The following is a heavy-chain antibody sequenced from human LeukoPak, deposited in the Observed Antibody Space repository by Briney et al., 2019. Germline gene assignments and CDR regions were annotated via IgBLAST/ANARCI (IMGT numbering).Heavy chain of an antibody. CDR2: IYYSGST. CDR1: GGSISSSSYY. CDR3: ARDAYDSTYYFDY. Sequence: SETLSLTCTVSGGSISSSSYYWGWIRQPPGKGLEWIGSIYYSGSTYYNPSLKSRVTISVDTSKNQFSLKLSSVTAADTAVYYCARDAYDSTYYFDYWGQGTLVTVSS. V-gene: IGHV4-39*07. D-gene: IGHD3-22*01. J-gene: IGHJ4*02.